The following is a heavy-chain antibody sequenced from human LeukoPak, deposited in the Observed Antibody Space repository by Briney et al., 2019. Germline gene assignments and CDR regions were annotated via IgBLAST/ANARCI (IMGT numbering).Heavy chain of an antibody. CDR2: ISGSGGST. Sequence: GGSLRLSCAASGFTFSSYAMSWVRQAPGKGPEWVSAISGSGGSTYYADSVKGRFTISRDNSKNTLYLQMNSLRAEDTAVYYCASHFYGDYHFYFDYWGQGTLVTVSS. J-gene: IGHJ4*02. V-gene: IGHV3-23*01. CDR3: ASHFYGDYHFYFDY. D-gene: IGHD4-17*01. CDR1: GFTFSSYA.